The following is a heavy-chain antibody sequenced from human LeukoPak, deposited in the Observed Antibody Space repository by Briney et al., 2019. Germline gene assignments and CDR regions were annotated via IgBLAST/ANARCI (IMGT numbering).Heavy chain of an antibody. CDR2: ISGSGGST. D-gene: IGHD5-18*01. CDR1: GFTFSSYA. Sequence: PGGSLRLSCAASGFTFSSYAMSWVRQAPGKGLEWVSAISGSGGSTYYADSVKGRFTISRDNSKNTLYLQMNSLRAEDTAVYSCAKVGPRGYSYAYLDYWGQGALVTVSS. J-gene: IGHJ4*02. CDR3: AKVGPRGYSYAYLDY. V-gene: IGHV3-23*01.